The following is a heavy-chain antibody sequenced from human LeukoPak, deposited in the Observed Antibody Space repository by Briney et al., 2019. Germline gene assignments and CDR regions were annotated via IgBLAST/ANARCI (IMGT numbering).Heavy chain of an antibody. J-gene: IGHJ4*02. CDR3: ARDRYSGSYIPFDY. CDR1: GGSISSSSYY. CDR2: IYCSGST. V-gene: IGHV4-39*07. Sequence: PSETLSLTCTVSGGSISSSSYYWGWLRQPPGKGLEWIGSIYCSGSTYYNPSLKSRVTISVDTSKNQFSLKLSSVTAADTAVYYCARDRYSGSYIPFDYWGQGTLVTVSS. D-gene: IGHD1-26*01.